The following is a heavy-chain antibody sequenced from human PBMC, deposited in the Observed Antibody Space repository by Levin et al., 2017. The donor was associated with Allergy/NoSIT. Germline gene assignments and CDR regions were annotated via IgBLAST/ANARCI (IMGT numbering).Heavy chain of an antibody. V-gene: IGHV3-7*01. CDR3: ARDTSANLYGNRHYWGIFDY. J-gene: IGHJ4*02. Sequence: GGSLRLSCAASGFTFNAHWMGWVRQAPGKGLEWVANINQEGSDMYYVDSVKGRFTISRDNTKNSLYLQMNSLRAEDTAVYYCARDTSANLYGNRHYWGIFDYWGQGTLVNVSA. CDR2: INQEGSDM. D-gene: IGHD2/OR15-2a*01. CDR1: GFTFNAHW.